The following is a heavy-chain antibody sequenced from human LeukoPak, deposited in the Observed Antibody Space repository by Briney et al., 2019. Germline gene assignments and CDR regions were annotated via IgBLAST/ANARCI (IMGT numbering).Heavy chain of an antibody. J-gene: IGHJ3*02. CDR1: GGSISSYY. Sequence: SETLSLTCTVSGGSISSYYWSWIRQPPGKGLEWIGYIHYSGSTNYNPSLKSRVTMSVDTSKNQFSLKLSSVTVADTAVYYCARAGLGYDTAFDIWGQGTMVTVPS. CDR3: ARAGLGYDTAFDI. D-gene: IGHD3-22*01. CDR2: IHYSGST. V-gene: IGHV4-59*01.